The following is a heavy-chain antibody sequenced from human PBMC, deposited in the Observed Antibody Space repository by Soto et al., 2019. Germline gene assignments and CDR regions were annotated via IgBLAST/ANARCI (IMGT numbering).Heavy chain of an antibody. Sequence: RASVKVSCKASGGTFSSYAISWVRQAPGQGLEWMGGIIPIFGTANYAQKFQGRVTITADESTSTAYMELSSLRSEDTAVYYCARDRKGFNWNYGFDPWGQGTLVTVSS. CDR1: GGTFSSYA. J-gene: IGHJ5*02. CDR3: ARDRKGFNWNYGFDP. V-gene: IGHV1-69*13. D-gene: IGHD1-7*01. CDR2: IIPIFGTA.